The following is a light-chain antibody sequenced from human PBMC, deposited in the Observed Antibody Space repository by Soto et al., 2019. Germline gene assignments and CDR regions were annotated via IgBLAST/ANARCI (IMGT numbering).Light chain of an antibody. V-gene: IGLV1-44*01. Sequence: QSVLTQAPSASGTPGQRVTISCSGSSSNIGSNTVSWYQQVPGTAPKLLIHSNDQRPSGVPDRFSGSKSGTSASLAIGGLQSEDEADYYCAAWDGSLNGWVFGGGTKLTVL. CDR2: SND. CDR1: SSNIGSNT. J-gene: IGLJ2*01. CDR3: AAWDGSLNGWV.